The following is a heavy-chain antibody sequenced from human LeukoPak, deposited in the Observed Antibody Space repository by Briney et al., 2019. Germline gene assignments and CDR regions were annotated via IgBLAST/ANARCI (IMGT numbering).Heavy chain of an antibody. CDR1: GFTFSSNY. CDR2: IYSGGTT. V-gene: IGHV3-66*02. CDR3: ARDFDSGNYYSLGY. D-gene: IGHD1-26*01. Sequence: GGSLRLSCAASGFTFSSNYMSRVRQAPGKGLEWVSVIYSGGTTYYADSVKGRFTISRDSSKNTVYLQMNSLRPEDTAVYYCARDFDSGNYYSLGYWGQGTLVTVSS. J-gene: IGHJ4*02.